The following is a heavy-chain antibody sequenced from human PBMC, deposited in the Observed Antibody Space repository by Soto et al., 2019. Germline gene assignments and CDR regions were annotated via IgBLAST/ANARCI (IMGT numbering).Heavy chain of an antibody. Sequence: ASVKVSCKASGYSFTGYYMHWVRQAPGQGLEWMGWINPNSGGTNYAQKFQGWVTMTRDTSISTAYMELSRLRSDDTAVYYCAREAMITFGGVLLDYWGQGTLVT. D-gene: IGHD3-16*01. CDR2: INPNSGGT. CDR1: GYSFTGYY. CDR3: AREAMITFGGVLLDY. V-gene: IGHV1-2*04. J-gene: IGHJ4*02.